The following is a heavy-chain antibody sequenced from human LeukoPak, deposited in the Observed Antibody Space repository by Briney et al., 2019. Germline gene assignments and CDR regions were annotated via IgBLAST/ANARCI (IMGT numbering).Heavy chain of an antibody. D-gene: IGHD5-24*01. J-gene: IGHJ4*02. CDR2: IIPIFGTA. CDR3: ARGGEMATIPSFDY. V-gene: IGHV1-69*13. CDR1: GGTFSSYA. Sequence: SVKVSCKASGGTFSSYAISWVRQAPGQGLEWMGGIIPIFGTANYAQKFQGRVTITADESTSTAYVELSSLRSGDTAVYYCARGGEMATIPSFDYWGQGTLVTVSS.